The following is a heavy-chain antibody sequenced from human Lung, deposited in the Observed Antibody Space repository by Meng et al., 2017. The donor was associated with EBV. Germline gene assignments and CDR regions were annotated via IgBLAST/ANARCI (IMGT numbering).Heavy chain of an antibody. J-gene: IGHJ4*02. CDR1: GYTLTHHG. V-gene: IGHV1-18*01. D-gene: IGHD6-19*01. CDR2: ISCYKGDT. Sequence: QFQLGQSGAGVEKPGASVGVSCKASGYTLTHHGISWIRQAPGQGLEWMGWISCYKGDTNYAQKLQGRVTMTTDTSTNTAYMDLRGLRSDDTAVYYCARDPSNTSGRYAYFDYWGQGTLVTVSS. CDR3: ARDPSNTSGRYAYFDY.